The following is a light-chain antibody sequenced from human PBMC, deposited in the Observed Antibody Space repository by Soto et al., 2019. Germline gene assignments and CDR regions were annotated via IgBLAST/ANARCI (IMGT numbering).Light chain of an antibody. J-gene: IGKJ1*01. CDR3: QQYNNWPPT. CDR2: GAS. Sequence: EIVLTQSPATLSLSPGERATLSFSASQSVSSYLAWYQQKPGQAPRLLIYGASTRATGIPARFSGSGSGTEFTLTISSLQSEDFAVYYCQQYNNWPPTFGQGTKVDIK. CDR1: QSVSSY. V-gene: IGKV3-15*01.